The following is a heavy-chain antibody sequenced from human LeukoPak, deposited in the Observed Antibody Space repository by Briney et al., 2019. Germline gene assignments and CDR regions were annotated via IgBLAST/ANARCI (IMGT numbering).Heavy chain of an antibody. CDR3: ARAGGYCSGGSCYGDAFDI. CDR1: GFTFSSYW. J-gene: IGHJ3*02. V-gene: IGHV3-74*01. D-gene: IGHD2-15*01. Sequence: PGGSLRLSCAASGFTFSSYWMHWVRQAPGKGLVWVSRINSDGSSTSYADSVKGRFTISRDNAKNTLYLQMNSLRAEDTAVYYCARAGGYCSGGSCYGDAFDIWGQGTMVTVSS. CDR2: INSDGSST.